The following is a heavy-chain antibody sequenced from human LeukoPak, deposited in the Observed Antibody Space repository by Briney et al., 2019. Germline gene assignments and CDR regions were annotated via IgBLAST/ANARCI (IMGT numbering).Heavy chain of an antibody. CDR2: IYYSGST. CDR3: ARGRLTGGYNFDY. J-gene: IGHJ4*02. Sequence: PSETLSLTCAVYGGSFSGYYWSWIRQPPGKGLEWIGYIYYSGSTSYNPSLKSRLTVTVDTSKNQCSLKLSSVTAADTAVYYCARGRLTGGYNFDYWGQGTLVTVSS. V-gene: IGHV4-59*01. D-gene: IGHD5-24*01. CDR1: GGSFSGYY.